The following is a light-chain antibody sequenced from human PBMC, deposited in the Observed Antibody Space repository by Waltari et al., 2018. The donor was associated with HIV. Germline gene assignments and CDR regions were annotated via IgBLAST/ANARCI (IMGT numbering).Light chain of an antibody. V-gene: IGKV3-20*01. J-gene: IGKJ1*01. CDR3: QQCGTSPRT. CDR1: QSVSSNY. Sequence: EVVLTQSPGTLSLSPGDTATLSCRASQSVSSNYLAWYQHKVGQAPRLLIYATSSRATGIPDRFSGSGSGTDFTLTISRLEPEDFAVYYCQQCGTSPRTFGQGTKVEIK. CDR2: ATS.